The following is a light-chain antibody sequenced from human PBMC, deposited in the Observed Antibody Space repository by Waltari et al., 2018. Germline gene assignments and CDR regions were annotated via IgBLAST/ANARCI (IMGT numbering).Light chain of an antibody. CDR2: KDT. CDR1: GLTKKY. CDR3: QSSDNKSKVI. J-gene: IGLJ2*01. V-gene: IGLV3-25*03. Sequence: SYELTQPPSVSVSPGQTARIPCSGDGLTKKYAYWYQQKPGQAPLLVIYKDTERPSGVPERFSGSSSGTTVTLTISGVQAEDEADYYCQSSDNKSKVIFG.